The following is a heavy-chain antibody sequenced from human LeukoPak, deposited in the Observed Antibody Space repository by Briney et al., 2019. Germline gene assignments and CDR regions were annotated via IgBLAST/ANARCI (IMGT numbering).Heavy chain of an antibody. CDR3: AKDISVSSGWDYFDY. Sequence: GGSLRLSCAASGVTFEDYAMHWVRQAPGKGLIWVSGISWNSGSIGYADSVKGRFTISRDNAKNSLYLQMNSLRAEDTALYYCAKDISVSSGWDYFDYWGQGTLVTVSS. V-gene: IGHV3-9*01. CDR2: ISWNSGSI. J-gene: IGHJ4*02. D-gene: IGHD6-19*01. CDR1: GVTFEDYA.